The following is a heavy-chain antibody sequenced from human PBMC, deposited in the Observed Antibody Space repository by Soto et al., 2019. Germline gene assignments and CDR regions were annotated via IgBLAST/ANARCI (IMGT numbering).Heavy chain of an antibody. Sequence: QVQLVESGGGVVQPGTSLRLSCAASGFSFSKYGIHWVRQAPGKGLEWVAIITYDGSNKYYLDSVKGRFTISRDNSRNTAFLQMDSLRAEDTATDYCAKALSEWIPTYCFYSWCQGARVTVTS. D-gene: IGHD3-3*01. J-gene: IGHJ4*02. V-gene: IGHV3-30*18. CDR3: AKALSEWIPTYCFYS. CDR1: GFSFSKYG. CDR2: ITYDGSNK.